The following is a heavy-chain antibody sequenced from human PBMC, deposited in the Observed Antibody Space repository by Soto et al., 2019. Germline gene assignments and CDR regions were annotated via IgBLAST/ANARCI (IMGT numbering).Heavy chain of an antibody. Sequence: QVQLVESGGVVVQPGRSLRLSCAASGFTFSSYAMHWVRQAPGKGLEWVAVISYDGSNKYYADSVKGRFTISRDNSKNTLYLQMNSLRAEDTAVYYCAREVYYDSSGYYYNAAFDYWGQGTLVTVSS. CDR3: AREVYYDSSGYYYNAAFDY. V-gene: IGHV3-30-3*01. J-gene: IGHJ4*02. D-gene: IGHD3-22*01. CDR2: ISYDGSNK. CDR1: GFTFSSYA.